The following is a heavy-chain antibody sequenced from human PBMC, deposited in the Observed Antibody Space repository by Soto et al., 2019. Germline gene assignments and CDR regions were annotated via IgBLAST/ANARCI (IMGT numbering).Heavy chain of an antibody. Sequence: EVQLVESGGDLVQPGRSLRLSCAASGFTFSSYEFNWVRQAPGKGLEWISYIGTSSTNIYYADSVKGRFTSSRDNAKNALYLQMNSLRAEDTAIYYCAREELNCGGDCFAFWGQGPLVTVSS. CDR2: IGTSSTNI. CDR1: GFTFSSYE. CDR3: AREELNCGGDCFAF. V-gene: IGHV3-48*03. D-gene: IGHD2-21*01. J-gene: IGHJ4*02.